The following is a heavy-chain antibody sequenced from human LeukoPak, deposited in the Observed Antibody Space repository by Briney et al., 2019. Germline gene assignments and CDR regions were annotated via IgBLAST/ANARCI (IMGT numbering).Heavy chain of an antibody. CDR3: ASPDFWSGYYSIDY. CDR1: GGSISSSSYY. CDR2: IYYSGST. Sequence: SETLSLTCTVSGGSISSSSYYWGWIRQPPGKGLEWIGSIYYSGSTYYNPSLKSRVTISVDTSKNQFSLKLSSVTAADTAVYYCASPDFWSGYYSIDYWGQGTLVTVSS. J-gene: IGHJ4*02. V-gene: IGHV4-39*01. D-gene: IGHD3-3*01.